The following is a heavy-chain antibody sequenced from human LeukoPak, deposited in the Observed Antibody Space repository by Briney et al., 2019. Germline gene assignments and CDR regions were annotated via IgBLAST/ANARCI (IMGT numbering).Heavy chain of an antibody. CDR2: ISSSSSTI. CDR3: ARDTGSYSSSWYLTRAYYFDY. CDR1: GFTFSSYS. V-gene: IGHV3-48*01. Sequence: PGGSLRLSCAASGFTFSSYSMNWVRQAPGKGLEWVSYISSSSSTIYYADSVKGRFTISRDNAKNSLYLQMNNLRAEDTAVYYCARDTGSYSSSWYLTRAYYFDYWGQGTLVTVSS. J-gene: IGHJ4*02. D-gene: IGHD6-13*01.